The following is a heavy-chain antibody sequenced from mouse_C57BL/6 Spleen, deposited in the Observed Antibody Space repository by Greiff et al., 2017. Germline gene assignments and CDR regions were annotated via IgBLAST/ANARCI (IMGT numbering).Heavy chain of an antibody. D-gene: IGHD1-1*01. Sequence: EVQGVESGGGLVKPGGSLKLSCAASGFTFSSYAMSWVRQTPEKRLEWVATISDGGSYTYYPDNVKGRFTISRDNAKNNLYLQMSHLKSEDTAMYYCARERFYGSSSYAMDYWGQGTSVTVSS. V-gene: IGHV5-4*01. CDR2: ISDGGSYT. J-gene: IGHJ4*01. CDR1: GFTFSSYA. CDR3: ARERFYGSSSYAMDY.